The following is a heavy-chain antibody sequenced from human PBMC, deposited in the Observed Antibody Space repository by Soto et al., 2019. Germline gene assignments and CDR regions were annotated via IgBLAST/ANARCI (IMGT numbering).Heavy chain of an antibody. CDR2: ISGSGGRS. V-gene: IGHV3-23*01. D-gene: IGHD3-16*01. Sequence: EVQLLDSGGGLVQPGGSLRLSCAASGFTFSNYAMTWVRQGPGKGLEWVSGISGSGGRSYYADSVKGRFTISRDNSKRKLYLQMNSLRAEDSAVYYCAKAYFVWSSEQPYYFDYWAQGALVTVSS. CDR1: GFTFSNYA. J-gene: IGHJ4*02. CDR3: AKAYFVWSSEQPYYFDY.